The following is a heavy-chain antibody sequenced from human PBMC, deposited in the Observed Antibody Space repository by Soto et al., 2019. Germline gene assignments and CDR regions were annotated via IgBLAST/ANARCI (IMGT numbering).Heavy chain of an antibody. Sequence: GGSLRLSCAASGFTFSNYAMTWVRQAPGKGLEWVSTLSVSGGNTYYADSVKGWFTISRDNSKSTLYLQMSSLRAADTAVYYCGRYHMVTTSGLIGNIASWGQGALVTVST. CDR1: GFTFSNYA. V-gene: IGHV3-23*01. J-gene: IGHJ4*02. CDR2: LSVSGGNT. D-gene: IGHD2-21*02. CDR3: GRYHMVTTSGLIGNIAS.